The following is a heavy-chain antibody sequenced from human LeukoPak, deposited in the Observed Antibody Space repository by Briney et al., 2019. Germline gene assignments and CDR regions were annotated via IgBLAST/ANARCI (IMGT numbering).Heavy chain of an antibody. D-gene: IGHD3-10*01. V-gene: IGHV1-2*02. J-gene: IGHJ4*02. Sequence: EASVKVSCKASGYTFSGYYMHWVRQAPGQGLEWMGWINPNSGGTDYAQKFRGRVTMTRDTSISTAYMELSRLRSDDTAVYYCASGDRVTMLRGGNIGYFDYWGQGTLVTVSS. CDR1: GYTFSGYY. CDR3: ASGDRVTMLRGGNIGYFDY. CDR2: INPNSGGT.